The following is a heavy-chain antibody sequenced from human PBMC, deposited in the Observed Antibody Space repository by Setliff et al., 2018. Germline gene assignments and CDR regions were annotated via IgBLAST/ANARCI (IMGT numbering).Heavy chain of an antibody. V-gene: IGHV1-46*01. J-gene: IGHJ4*02. CDR1: GYTFTTYY. CDR2: INPGDGST. D-gene: IGHD3-3*01. Sequence: ASVKVSCKASGYTFTTYYMHWVRQAPGQGLEWMGVINPGDGSTTYAQKFQGRVKMTRDTSTNTAYMQLNSLRFEDRAVYYCARENTAKNFWGEESDYWGQGTQVTVSS. CDR3: ARENTAKNFWGEESDY.